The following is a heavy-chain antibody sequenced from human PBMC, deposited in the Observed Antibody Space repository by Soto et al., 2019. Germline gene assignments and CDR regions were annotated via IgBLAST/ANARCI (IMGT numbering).Heavy chain of an antibody. J-gene: IGHJ4*02. Sequence: PGGSLRLSCAASGFTFSDYYMSWIRQAPGKGLEWVSYISSSSSYTNYADSVKGRFTISRDNAKNSLYLQMYSLRAEYTAVYYCARDERGYNYVYEGSQTPHYWGQGTLVTVSS. CDR1: GFTFSDYY. CDR3: ARDERGYNYVYEGSQTPHY. V-gene: IGHV3-11*05. CDR2: ISSSSSYT. D-gene: IGHD5-18*01.